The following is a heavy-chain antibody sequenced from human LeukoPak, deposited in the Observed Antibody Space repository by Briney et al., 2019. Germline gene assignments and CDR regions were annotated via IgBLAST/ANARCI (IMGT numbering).Heavy chain of an antibody. J-gene: IGHJ4*02. V-gene: IGHV1-46*01. CDR2: INPSSGST. CDR1: GYTFTSYF. Sequence: ASGKVSCKASGYTFTSYFMHWVRQAPGQGLEWTGRINPSSGSTSYAQKFQGRVTMTRDTSTSTVYMDLSSLRSEDTAVYYCARDRNANDYWGQGTLVTVSS. D-gene: IGHD4-11*01. CDR3: ARDRNANDY.